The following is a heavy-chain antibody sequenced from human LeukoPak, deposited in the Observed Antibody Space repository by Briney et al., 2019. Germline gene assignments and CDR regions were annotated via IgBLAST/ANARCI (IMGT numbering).Heavy chain of an antibody. CDR3: ARSEGWDSSGWSSRAYDYYYMDV. V-gene: IGHV1-69*05. CDR2: IIPIFGTA. D-gene: IGHD6-19*01. J-gene: IGHJ6*03. Sequence: ASVKVSCMASGGTFSSYAISWVRQAPGQGLEWMGGIIPIFGTANYAQKFQGRVTITTDESKSTAYMELSSLRSEDTAVYYCARSEGWDSSGWSSRAYDYYYMDVWGKGTTVTVSS. CDR1: GGTFSSYA.